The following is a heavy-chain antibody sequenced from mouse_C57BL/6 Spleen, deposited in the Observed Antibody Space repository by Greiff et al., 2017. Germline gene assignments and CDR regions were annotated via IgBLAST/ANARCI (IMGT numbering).Heavy chain of an antibody. CDR2: FYPGSGSI. D-gene: IGHD6-2*01. V-gene: IGHV1-62-2*01. CDR1: GYTFTEYT. Sequence: QVQLKQSGAELVQPGASVKLSCQASGYTFTEYTIHWVKQRSGKGLEWIGWFYPGSGSITYNEKFKDKATLTVDKTSSTDYMELSRLTSEDSAVYVCASHEDYSLYYAMDYWGQGTSVTVSS. J-gene: IGHJ4*01. CDR3: ASHEDYSLYYAMDY.